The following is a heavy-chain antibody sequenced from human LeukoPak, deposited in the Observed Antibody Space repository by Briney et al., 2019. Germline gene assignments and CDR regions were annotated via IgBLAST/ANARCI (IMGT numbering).Heavy chain of an antibody. D-gene: IGHD6-19*01. CDR2: ISAYNGNT. CDR3: AALIQWLEEGDAFDI. CDR1: GYTFTSYG. V-gene: IGHV1-18*01. J-gene: IGHJ3*02. Sequence: ASVKVSCKASGYTFTSYGISWVRQAPGQGLEWMGWISAYNGNTNYAQKLQGRVTMTTDTSTSTAYMELRSLRSDDTAVYYCAALIQWLEEGDAFDIRGQGTMVTVSS.